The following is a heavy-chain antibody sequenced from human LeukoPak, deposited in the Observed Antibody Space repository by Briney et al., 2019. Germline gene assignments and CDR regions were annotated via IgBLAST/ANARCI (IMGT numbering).Heavy chain of an antibody. V-gene: IGHV3-21*04. CDR1: GFTFSSYS. CDR3: ARVAGLYYDSGGYYEYYFDY. J-gene: IGHJ4*02. D-gene: IGHD3-22*01. CDR2: ISSSSSYI. Sequence: NPGGSLRLSCAASGFTFSSYSMNWVRQAPGKGLEWVSSISSSSSYIYYADSVKGRFGISRDNSKNTLYLEMNSLRAEDTAVYYCARVAGLYYDSGGYYEYYFDYWGQGSLVTVSS.